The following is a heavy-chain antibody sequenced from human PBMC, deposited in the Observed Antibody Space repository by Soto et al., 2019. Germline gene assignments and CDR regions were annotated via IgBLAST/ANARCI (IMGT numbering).Heavy chain of an antibody. D-gene: IGHD2-8*02. CDR2: ISRTGGST. J-gene: IGHJ4*01. Sequence: EVQLLESGGGSVQPGGSLRLSCAASGFNFDTHSMSWVRQAPGKGLEWVSAISRTGGSTYYADAVKGRFTISRDNSKNTLHLQINSLRADDTAIYYCAKPDGATHNFRSWGQGTLVIVSS. V-gene: IGHV3-23*01. CDR3: AKPDGATHNFRS. CDR1: GFNFDTHS.